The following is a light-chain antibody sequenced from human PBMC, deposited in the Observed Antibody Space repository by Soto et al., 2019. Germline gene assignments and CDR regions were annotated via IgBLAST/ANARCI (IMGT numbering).Light chain of an antibody. Sequence: DIQLTQSPSLLSASVGDRVTITCRASQGISSYLAWYQQKPGKAPKLLIYAASTLQSGVPSRFSGSESGTEFTLTISSLQPEEFATYYWQQVNSYVPTFGQGTKVEIK. CDR3: QQVNSYVPT. CDR1: QGISSY. CDR2: AAS. V-gene: IGKV1-9*01. J-gene: IGKJ1*01.